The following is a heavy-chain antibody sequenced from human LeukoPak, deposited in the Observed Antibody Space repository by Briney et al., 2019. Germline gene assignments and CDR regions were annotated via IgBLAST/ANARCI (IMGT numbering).Heavy chain of an antibody. CDR1: GESLSGYY. V-gene: IGHV4-34*01. D-gene: IGHD6-19*01. Sequence: NPSETLSLTCAVYGESLSGYYWTWIRQPPGKGLEWIGSIYYSGSTYYNPSLKSRVTISVDTSKNQFSLKLSSVTAADTAVYYCARGDVAGTDYYYYYGMDVWGQGTTVTVSS. J-gene: IGHJ6*02. CDR3: ARGDVAGTDYYYYYGMDV. CDR2: IYYSGST.